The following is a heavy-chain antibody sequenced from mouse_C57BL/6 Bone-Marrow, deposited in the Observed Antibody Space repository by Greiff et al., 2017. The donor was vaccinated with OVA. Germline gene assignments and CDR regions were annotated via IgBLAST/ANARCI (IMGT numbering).Heavy chain of an antibody. CDR1: GYTFTSYG. Sequence: QVHVKQSGAELARPGASVKLSCKASGYTFTSYGISWVKQRTGQGLEWIGEIYPRSGNTNYNGKFKGKATLTADKSSSTAYMQLSSLTSEDSAVYFCARGGKDYAMDYWGQGTSVTVSS. CDR2: IYPRSGNT. V-gene: IGHV1-81*01. CDR3: ARGGKDYAMDY. J-gene: IGHJ4*01.